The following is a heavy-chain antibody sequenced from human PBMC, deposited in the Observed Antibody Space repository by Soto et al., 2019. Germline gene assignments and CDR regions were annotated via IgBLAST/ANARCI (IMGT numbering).Heavy chain of an antibody. CDR3: ASQRGGEPYYYYGMDV. CDR1: GFTFSSYA. Sequence: GGSLRLSCAASGFTFSSYAMSWVRQAPGKGLEWVSAISGSGGSTYYAESVKGRFTISRDNSKNTLYLQMNSLRAEDTAVYYCASQRGGEPYYYYGMDVWGQGTTVTVSS. CDR2: ISGSGGST. D-gene: IGHD1-26*01. V-gene: IGHV3-23*01. J-gene: IGHJ6*02.